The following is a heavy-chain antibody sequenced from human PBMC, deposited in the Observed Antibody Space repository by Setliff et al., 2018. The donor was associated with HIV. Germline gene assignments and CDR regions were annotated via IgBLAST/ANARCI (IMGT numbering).Heavy chain of an antibody. Sequence: ASVKVSCKASGYTFTGYYMHWVRQAPGQGLEWMGWINPHSGDTNYAQKFQDRVTMTRDTSVNIAYMQLSGLRSDDTAVYYCARAPTLFGVGYYYYFGMDVWGQGTTVTVSS. CDR3: ARAPTLFGVGYYYYFGMDV. V-gene: IGHV1-2*02. CDR2: INPHSGDT. CDR1: GYTFTGYY. J-gene: IGHJ6*02. D-gene: IGHD3-3*01.